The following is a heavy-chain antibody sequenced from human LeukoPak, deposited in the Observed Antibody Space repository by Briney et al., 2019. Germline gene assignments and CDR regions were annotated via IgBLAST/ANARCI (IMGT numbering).Heavy chain of an antibody. J-gene: IGHJ4*02. D-gene: IGHD5-18*01. CDR2: IRSKANSYAT. CDR1: GFTFSGSA. CDR3: TRRPGYSYPFDC. Sequence: GGSLRLSCAASGFTFSGSAMHWVRQASGKGLEWVGRIRSKANSYATAYAAPVKGRFTISRDDSKNTAYLQMNSLKTEDTAVYYRTRRPGYSYPFDCWGQGTLVTVSS. V-gene: IGHV3-73*01.